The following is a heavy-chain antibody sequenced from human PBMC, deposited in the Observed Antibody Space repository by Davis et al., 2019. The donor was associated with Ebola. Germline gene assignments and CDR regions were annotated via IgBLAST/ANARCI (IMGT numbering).Heavy chain of an antibody. J-gene: IGHJ4*02. CDR1: GFTFSNAW. Sequence: PGGSLRLSCAASGFTFSNAWMSWVRQAPGKGLMWVSRIKSAGTSTSYADSVKGRFTISRDNAKNTLYLQMNSLRVEDTAVYYCVKLSSGWDLDYWGQGTLVTVSS. D-gene: IGHD6-19*01. CDR2: IKSAGTST. CDR3: VKLSSGWDLDY. V-gene: IGHV3-74*01.